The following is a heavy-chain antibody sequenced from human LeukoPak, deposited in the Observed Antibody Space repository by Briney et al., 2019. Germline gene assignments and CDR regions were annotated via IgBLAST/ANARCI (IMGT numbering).Heavy chain of an antibody. D-gene: IGHD3-16*01. J-gene: IGHJ4*02. CDR1: GFTFSSYG. CDR3: ARDMGGDTPYFDY. Sequence: GGSLRLSCAASGFTFSSYGMHWVRQAPGRGLEWVAVIWYDGSNKYYGDSVKGRFTISRDNSKNTLYLQMNSLRAEDTAVYYCARDMGGDTPYFDYWGQGTLVTVSS. V-gene: IGHV3-33*01. CDR2: IWYDGSNK.